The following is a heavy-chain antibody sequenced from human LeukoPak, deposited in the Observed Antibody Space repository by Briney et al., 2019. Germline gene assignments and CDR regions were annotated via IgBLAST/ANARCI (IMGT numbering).Heavy chain of an antibody. Sequence: ASVKVSCKASGYTFTSYGISWVRQAPGQGLEWMGWISAYNGNTNYAQKLQGRVTMTTDTSTSTAYMELRSLRSDDTAAHYCARNMVRGVINDYWGQGTLVTVSS. J-gene: IGHJ4*02. CDR1: GYTFTSYG. V-gene: IGHV1-18*01. CDR2: ISAYNGNT. CDR3: ARNMVRGVINDY. D-gene: IGHD3-10*01.